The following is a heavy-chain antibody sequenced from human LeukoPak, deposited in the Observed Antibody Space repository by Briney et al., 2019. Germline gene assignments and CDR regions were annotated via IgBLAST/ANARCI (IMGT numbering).Heavy chain of an antibody. V-gene: IGHV4-39*01. CDR1: GGSISSSSYY. D-gene: IGHD6-13*01. CDR3: AADSSSWYPYYFDY. CDR2: IYYSGST. Sequence: SETLSLTCTVSGGSISSSSYYWGWIRQPPGKGLEWIGSIYYSGSTYYNPSLKSRVTISVDTSKNQFSLKLSSVTAADTAVYYCAADSSSWYPYYFDYWGQGTLVTVSS. J-gene: IGHJ4*02.